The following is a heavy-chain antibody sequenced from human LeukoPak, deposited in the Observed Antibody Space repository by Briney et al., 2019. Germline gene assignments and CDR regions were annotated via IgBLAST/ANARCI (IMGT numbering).Heavy chain of an antibody. Sequence: GRSLRLSCAASGFTFSSYAMHWVRQAPGKGLEWVAVISYDGSNKYYADSVKGRFTISRDNSKNTLYLQMNSLRAEDTAVYYCARIAAARSGAYDAFDIWGQGTMVTVSS. V-gene: IGHV3-30*04. CDR2: ISYDGSNK. CDR3: ARIAAARSGAYDAFDI. J-gene: IGHJ3*02. D-gene: IGHD6-13*01. CDR1: GFTFSSYA.